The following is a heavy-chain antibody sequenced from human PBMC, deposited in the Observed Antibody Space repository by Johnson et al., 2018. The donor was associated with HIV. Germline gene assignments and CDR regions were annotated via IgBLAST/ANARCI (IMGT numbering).Heavy chain of an antibody. V-gene: IGHV3-33*08. D-gene: IGHD3-16*01. CDR3: ARPLGPPLWHDAFDI. CDR2: IWYDGSNK. Sequence: QGQLVESGGDLIQPGGSLRLSCAASGFTFSSYGMHWVRQAPGKGLEWVAVIWYDGSNKYYADSVKGRFTISRDNSKNTLYLQMNSLRAEDTAVDYCARPLGPPLWHDAFDIWGQGTMVTVSS. CDR1: GFTFSSYG. J-gene: IGHJ3*02.